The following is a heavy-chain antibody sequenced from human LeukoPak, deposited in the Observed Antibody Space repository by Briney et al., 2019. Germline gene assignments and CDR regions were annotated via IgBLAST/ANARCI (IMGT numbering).Heavy chain of an antibody. CDR1: GYTYISCG. Sequence: ASVTVSCKTSGYTYISCGISWVRQAPGQGLEWMGWFSPYRGNTNYVQKFQGRVTMTTDTSTSTAYMELRSLRSDDTAVYYCARDLGGSGSYYTDYWGQGTLVTVSS. CDR2: FSPYRGNT. CDR3: ARDLGGSGSYYTDY. J-gene: IGHJ4*02. D-gene: IGHD3-10*01. V-gene: IGHV1-18*01.